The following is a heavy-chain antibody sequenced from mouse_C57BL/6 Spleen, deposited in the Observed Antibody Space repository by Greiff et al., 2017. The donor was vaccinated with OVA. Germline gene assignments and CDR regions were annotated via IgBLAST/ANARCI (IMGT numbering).Heavy chain of an antibody. CDR1: GYTFTSYW. CDR3: ARGGGTPYYYAMDY. Sequence: QVQLQQPGAELVMPGASVKLSCKASGYTFTSYWMHWVKQRPGQGLEWIGDIDPSDSDTNYNQKFKGKSTLTVDKSSSPAYMQLSSLTSEDSAVYECARGGGTPYYYAMDYWGQGTSVTVSS. CDR2: IDPSDSDT. V-gene: IGHV1-69*01. D-gene: IGHD3-3*01. J-gene: IGHJ4*01.